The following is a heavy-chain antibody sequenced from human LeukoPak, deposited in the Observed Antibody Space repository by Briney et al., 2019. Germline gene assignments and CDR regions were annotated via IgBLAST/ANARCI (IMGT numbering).Heavy chain of an antibody. Sequence: PSQTLSLTCTVSGGSISSGSYYWSWIRQPAGKGLEWIGRIYTSGSTNYNPSLKSRVTISVDTSKNQFSLKLSSVTAADTAVDYCARDDSGYLGKWFDPWGQVTLVTVSS. J-gene: IGHJ5*02. CDR3: ARDDSGYLGKWFDP. D-gene: IGHD5-12*01. CDR2: IYTSGST. CDR1: GGSISSGSYY. V-gene: IGHV4-61*02.